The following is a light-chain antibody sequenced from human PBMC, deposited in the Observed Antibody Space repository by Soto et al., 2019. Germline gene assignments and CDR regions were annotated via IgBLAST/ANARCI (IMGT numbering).Light chain of an antibody. V-gene: IGLV2-14*01. CDR3: SSYTGSGTF. J-gene: IGLJ2*01. Sequence: QSALTQPASVSGSPGQSIAISCTGTSSDVGGYDQVSWYQQHPGKVPKLMIYAVSNRPSGVSDRFSGSQSGNTASLTISGLRAEDEADYYCSSYTGSGTFFGGGTKVTVL. CDR2: AVS. CDR1: SSDVGGYDQ.